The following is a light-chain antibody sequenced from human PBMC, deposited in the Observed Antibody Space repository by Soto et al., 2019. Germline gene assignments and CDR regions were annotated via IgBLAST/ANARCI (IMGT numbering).Light chain of an antibody. CDR3: QPYNNWPLT. CDR2: DAS. CDR1: QSVSSY. V-gene: IGKV3-15*01. Sequence: EIVLAQFPATLSFSTGERATLSCRASQSVSSYLAWYQQKPGQAPRLLIYDASTRATGVPTGFSGSRSGAEFTLTINSLQSEDFAVYYCQPYNNWPLTFGGGTKVDIK. J-gene: IGKJ4*01.